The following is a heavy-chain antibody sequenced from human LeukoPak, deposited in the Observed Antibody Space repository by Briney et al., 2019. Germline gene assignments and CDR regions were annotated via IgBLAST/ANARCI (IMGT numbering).Heavy chain of an antibody. CDR2: INPNSGGT. D-gene: IGHD3-3*01. J-gene: IGHJ4*02. CDR1: GYTFTGYY. V-gene: IGHV1-2*06. Sequence: ASVTVSCKASGYTFTGYYMHWVRQAPGQGLEWMGRINPNSGGTNYAQKFQGRVTMTRDTSISTAYMELSRLRSDDTAVYYCARVNRITIFGVANNGADYWGQGTLVTVSS. CDR3: ARVNRITIFGVANNGADY.